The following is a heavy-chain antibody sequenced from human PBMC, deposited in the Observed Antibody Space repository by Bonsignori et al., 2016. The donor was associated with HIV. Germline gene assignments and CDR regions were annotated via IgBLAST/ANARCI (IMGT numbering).Heavy chain of an antibody. D-gene: IGHD6-6*01. J-gene: IGHJ3*02. Sequence: WIRQPPGKGLEWVSYISSSGSTIYYADSVKGRFTISRGNAKNSLYLQMNSLRAEDTAVYYCARVPSPARHDAFDIWGQGTMVTVSS. V-gene: IGHV3-48*03. CDR2: ISSSGSTI. CDR3: ARVPSPARHDAFDI.